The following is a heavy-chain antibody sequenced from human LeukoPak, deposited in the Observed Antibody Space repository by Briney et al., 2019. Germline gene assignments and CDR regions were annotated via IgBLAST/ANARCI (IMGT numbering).Heavy chain of an antibody. CDR3: ARADGDGMDV. Sequence: ASVKVSCKASGDTFIIYGFTWVRQAPGQGLEWMGWINPNSGGTNYAQKFQGRVTMTRDTSISTAYMELSRLRSDDTAVYYCARADGDGMDVWGQGTTVTVSS. J-gene: IGHJ6*02. CDR1: GDTFIIYG. CDR2: INPNSGGT. D-gene: IGHD3-10*01. V-gene: IGHV1-2*02.